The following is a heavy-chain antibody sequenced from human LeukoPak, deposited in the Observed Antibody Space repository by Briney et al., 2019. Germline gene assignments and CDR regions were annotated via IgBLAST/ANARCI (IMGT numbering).Heavy chain of an antibody. CDR2: ISSSGSTI. Sequence: GGSLRLSCAASGFTFSSYEMNWVRQAPGKGLEWVSYISSSGSTIYYADSVKGRFTISRDNSKNSLYLQMNSLRTEDTALYYCAKERDGHKDGFDCWGQGTLVTVSS. D-gene: IGHD5-24*01. V-gene: IGHV3-48*03. J-gene: IGHJ4*02. CDR3: AKERDGHKDGFDC. CDR1: GFTFSSYE.